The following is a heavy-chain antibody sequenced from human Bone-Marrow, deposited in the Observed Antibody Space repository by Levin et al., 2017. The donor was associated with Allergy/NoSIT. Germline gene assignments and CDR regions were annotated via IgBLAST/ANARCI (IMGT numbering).Heavy chain of an antibody. V-gene: IGHV1-69*13. CDR1: GGRFSSYE. Sequence: SVKVSCQASGGRFSSYEINWVRQAPGQGLEWMGGTVPIFGTADYAQKFQGRVTITADDSTSTAYMELSSLTSDDTAVYYCTSDPPRNGYNSFDFWGQGTLVTVSS. CDR3: TSDPPRNGYNSFDF. D-gene: IGHD5-24*01. J-gene: IGHJ4*02. CDR2: TVPIFGTA.